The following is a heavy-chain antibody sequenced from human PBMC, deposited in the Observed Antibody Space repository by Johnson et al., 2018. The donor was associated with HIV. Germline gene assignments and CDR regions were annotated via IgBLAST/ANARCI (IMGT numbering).Heavy chain of an antibody. CDR2: IWYDGSNK. Sequence: MQLVESGGGVVQPGRSLRLSCAASRFTFSSYAMHCVRQAPGKGLEWVAVIWYDGSNKYYTDSVKGRFTISRDNSKNTLYLQMNSLRAEDTAVYFCARGPIADDAFDIWGQGTMVTVSS. J-gene: IGHJ3*02. D-gene: IGHD3-16*02. CDR1: RFTFSSYA. CDR3: ARGPIADDAFDI. V-gene: IGHV3-30*04.